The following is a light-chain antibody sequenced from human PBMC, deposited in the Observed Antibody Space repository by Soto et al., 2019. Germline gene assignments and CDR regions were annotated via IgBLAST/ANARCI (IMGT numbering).Light chain of an antibody. CDR3: QQRSNWLT. V-gene: IGKV3-11*01. J-gene: IGKJ4*01. Sequence: EIVLTHSPATLSLSPRERATLSCRASQSVSSYLAWYQQKPGQAPRLLIYDASNRATGIPARFSGSGSGTDFTLTISSLDAEDFAVYYCQQRSNWLTFGGGTKVEIK. CDR2: DAS. CDR1: QSVSSY.